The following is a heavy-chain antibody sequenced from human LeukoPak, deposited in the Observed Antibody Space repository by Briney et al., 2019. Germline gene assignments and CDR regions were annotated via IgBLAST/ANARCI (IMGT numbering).Heavy chain of an antibody. CDR3: ARVFWSDAFDI. CDR2: IYSGGST. Sequence: GGSLRLSCAASGFTFTIFGLNWVRQAPGKGLEWVSVIYSGGSTYYADSVKGRFTISRDNSKNTLYLQMNSLRAEDTAVYYCARVFWSDAFDIWGQGTMVTVSS. J-gene: IGHJ3*02. CDR1: GFTFTIFG. D-gene: IGHD2-8*02. V-gene: IGHV3-53*01.